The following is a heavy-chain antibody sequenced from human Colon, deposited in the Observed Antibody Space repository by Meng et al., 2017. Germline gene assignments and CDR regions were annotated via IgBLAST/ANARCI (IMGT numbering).Heavy chain of an antibody. V-gene: IGHV3-7*01. CDR3: ARDLGFSAFDI. J-gene: IGHJ3*02. D-gene: IGHD2/OR15-2a*01. CDR1: GFTFSSSW. CDR2: IKQDGSVK. Sequence: GGSLRLSCAASGFTFSSSWMAWVRQTPGKGLEWVANIKQDGSVKNHVDSVKGRFTVSRDNAENSLYLQMTSLRVEDTAIYYCARDLGFSAFDIWGQGTMVTVSS.